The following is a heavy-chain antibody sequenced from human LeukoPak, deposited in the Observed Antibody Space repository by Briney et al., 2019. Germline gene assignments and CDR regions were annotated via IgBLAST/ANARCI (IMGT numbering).Heavy chain of an antibody. V-gene: IGHV3-30*18. J-gene: IGHJ2*01. D-gene: IGHD3-10*01. CDR2: ISFDGSNK. CDR1: RFTFSNSG. Sequence: PGRSLRLSCAASRFTFSNSGMHWVRQAPGKGLEWVAVISFDGSNKNFADSVKGRFTVSRDNSKNTLYLQMNSLRAEDSAVYYCAKDLGSRPRYWYFDLWGRGTLVTVSS. CDR3: AKDLGSRPRYWYFDL.